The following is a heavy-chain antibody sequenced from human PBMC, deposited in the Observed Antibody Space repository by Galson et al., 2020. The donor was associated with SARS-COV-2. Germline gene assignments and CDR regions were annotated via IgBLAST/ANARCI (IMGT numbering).Heavy chain of an antibody. Sequence: GESLKISCAASGFLFSTYSLNWVRQTPGKGLEWVSSISGSGSYISYADSVKGRFTISRDNAKNSLFLQMTSLRAEDTAIYYCAKEAGDRYFDYGGQGTLVTVSS. CDR1: GFLFSTYS. J-gene: IGHJ4*02. D-gene: IGHD6-19*01. CDR2: ISGSGSYI. CDR3: AKEAGDRYFDY. V-gene: IGHV3-21*01.